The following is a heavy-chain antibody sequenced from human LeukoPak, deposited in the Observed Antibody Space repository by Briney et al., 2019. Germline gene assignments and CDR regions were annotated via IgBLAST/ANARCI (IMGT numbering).Heavy chain of an antibody. D-gene: IGHD5-18*01. CDR1: GGSFSGYY. J-gene: IGHJ6*04. CDR2: INHNGST. Sequence: SETLSLTCAVYGGSFSGYYWSWIRQPPGNGLEWIGEINHNGSTNYNPYLKPRAPISVDTSKSQFPLKLSPVTAASPALYYGAGGLGYGYGPRLDVWGKGTTVSVSS. CDR3: AGGLGYGYGPRLDV. V-gene: IGHV4-34*01.